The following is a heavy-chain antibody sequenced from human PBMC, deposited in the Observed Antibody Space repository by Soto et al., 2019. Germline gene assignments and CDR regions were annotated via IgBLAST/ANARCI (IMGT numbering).Heavy chain of an antibody. D-gene: IGHD1-7*01. Sequence: GGSLRLSCAASGFTFSSYWMSWVRQAPGKGLEWVANIKQDGSEKYYVDSVKGRFTISRDNAKNSLYLQMNSLRAEDTAVYYCARDRNYVYYYYYYMDVWGKGTTVTVSS. CDR3: ARDRNYVYYYYYYMDV. V-gene: IGHV3-7*01. CDR1: GFTFSSYW. CDR2: IKQDGSEK. J-gene: IGHJ6*03.